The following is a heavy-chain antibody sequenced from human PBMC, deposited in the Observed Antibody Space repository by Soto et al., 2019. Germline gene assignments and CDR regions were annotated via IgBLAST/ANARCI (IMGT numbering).Heavy chain of an antibody. J-gene: IGHJ4*02. CDR1: GFTFSTYG. D-gene: IGHD3-3*01. Sequence: GGSLRLSCAASGFTFSTYGMHWVRQAPGKGLEWVAVISYDGSNKYYADSVKGRFTISRDNSKNTLYLQMNSLRAEDTAVYYCATHYDFWSGYLDYFDYWGQGTLVTVSS. CDR2: ISYDGSNK. CDR3: ATHYDFWSGYLDYFDY. V-gene: IGHV3-30*03.